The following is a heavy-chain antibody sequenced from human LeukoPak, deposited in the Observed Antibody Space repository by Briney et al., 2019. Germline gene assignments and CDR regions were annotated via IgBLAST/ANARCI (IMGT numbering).Heavy chain of an antibody. Sequence: AGVSLRLSCAASRFTFSNYGMHWVLQAPGKGLEWGVVIWYDGSNKYYADSVKGRLTIHRDNSKNTLYLQMNSLRAEDTAVYYCARDPGRGYTYGYGFDYWGQGTLVTVSS. J-gene: IGHJ4*02. CDR1: RFTFSNYG. V-gene: IGHV3-33*01. CDR3: ARDPGRGYTYGYGFDY. D-gene: IGHD5-18*01. CDR2: IWYDGSNK.